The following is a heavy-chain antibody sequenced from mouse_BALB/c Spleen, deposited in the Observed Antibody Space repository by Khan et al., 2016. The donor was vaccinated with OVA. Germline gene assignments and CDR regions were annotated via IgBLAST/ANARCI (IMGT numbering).Heavy chain of an antibody. D-gene: IGHD1-1*01. CDR2: IYPGTGST. J-gene: IGHJ4*01. Sequence: VELVESGAELVRPGASVRLSCKTSGYIFTSYWIHWVKQRSGQGLEWIARIYPGTGSTYYNEIFKGKATLTADKSSNTAYMQLSSLKYEDSTVYFCARGAITSHSMDYWGQGTSVTVSS. CDR1: GYIFTSYW. CDR3: ARGAITSHSMDY. V-gene: IGHV1S132*01.